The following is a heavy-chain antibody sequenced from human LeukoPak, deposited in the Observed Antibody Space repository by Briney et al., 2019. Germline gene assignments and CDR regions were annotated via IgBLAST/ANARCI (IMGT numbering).Heavy chain of an antibody. Sequence: GESLQISCVASGYSFTTCWIAWVRQMPGKGLEWMGVIYPGDSDTRYSPSFQGQVTISADKSISTAYLQWGSLKASDTAMYFCARLKYSSGLLNAFDIWGQGTMVTVSS. CDR2: IYPGDSDT. CDR3: ARLKYSSGLLNAFDI. J-gene: IGHJ3*02. CDR1: GYSFTTCW. V-gene: IGHV5-51*01. D-gene: IGHD6-19*01.